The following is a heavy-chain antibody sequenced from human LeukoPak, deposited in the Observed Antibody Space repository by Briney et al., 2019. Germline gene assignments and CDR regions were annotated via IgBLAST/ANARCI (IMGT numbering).Heavy chain of an antibody. CDR3: ARGDSYAYGPYSYYYPMDV. CDR1: GGSLSDSY. Sequence: SETLSLTCAVSGGSLSDSYWSWLRQPPGKGLEWIGEIYHNGYTRYSPSLESRVTISVATSKIQFSLELTSVTAADTAVYYCARGDSYAYGPYSYYYPMDVWGHGTTVTVSS. J-gene: IGHJ6*02. CDR2: IYHNGYT. D-gene: IGHD2-21*01. V-gene: IGHV4-34*01.